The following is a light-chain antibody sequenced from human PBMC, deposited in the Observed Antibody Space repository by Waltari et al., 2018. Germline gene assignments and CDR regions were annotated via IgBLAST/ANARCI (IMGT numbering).Light chain of an antibody. Sequence: DCGVNQVPDSLALPLGERAINILQASQSVLYSSNNKYYLGWYQQKPGQPPKLLIHWSSTRGSGVPDRFSGGGSGTDFSLTISSLQAEDVAVYYCQLYYSIPLTFGGGTRVEIK. J-gene: IGKJ4*01. CDR3: QLYYSIPLT. V-gene: IGKV4-1*01. CDR2: WSS. CDR1: QSVLYSSNNKYY.